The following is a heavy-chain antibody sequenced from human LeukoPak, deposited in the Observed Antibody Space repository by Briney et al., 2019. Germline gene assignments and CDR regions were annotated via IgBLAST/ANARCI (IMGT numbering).Heavy chain of an antibody. Sequence: SETLSLTCTVSGGSISSYYWSWTRQPPGKGLEWIGYIYYGGSTNYNPSLKSRVTISVDTSKNQFSLKLSSVTAADTAVYYCARLGSVTTSTIDYWGQGTLVTVSS. CDR1: GGSISSYY. CDR3: ARLGSVTTSTIDY. D-gene: IGHD4-17*01. V-gene: IGHV4-59*08. CDR2: IYYGGST. J-gene: IGHJ4*02.